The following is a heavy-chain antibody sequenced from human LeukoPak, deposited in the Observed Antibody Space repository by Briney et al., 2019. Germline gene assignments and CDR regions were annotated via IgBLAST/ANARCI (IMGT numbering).Heavy chain of an antibody. V-gene: IGHV1-69*05. Sequence: ASVKVSCKASGGTFSSYAFSWVRQAPGQGLEWMGGIIPIFGTANYAQKFQGRVTITTDESTSTAYMELSSLRSEDTAVYYCAREVRGEQLGGRYMDVWGKGTTVTVSS. CDR1: GGTFSSYA. CDR3: AREVRGEQLGGRYMDV. D-gene: IGHD6-6*01. CDR2: IIPIFGTA. J-gene: IGHJ6*03.